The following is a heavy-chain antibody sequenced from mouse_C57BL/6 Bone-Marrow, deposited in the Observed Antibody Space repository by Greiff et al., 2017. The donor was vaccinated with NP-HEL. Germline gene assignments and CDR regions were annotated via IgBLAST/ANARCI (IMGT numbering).Heavy chain of an antibody. V-gene: IGHV1-69*01. D-gene: IGHD2-12*01. Sequence: GEERGRTGGEGQQGCKAEGKKEKKYRRKGGKERKRKRNHWIRKLAPREREKNYNQKFKGKSTLTVDKSSSTAYMQLSSLTSEDSAVYYCAKSYYYSSWLYDYSSRATTLTLSS. J-gene: IGHJ2*01. CDR2: LAPREREK. CDR3: AKSYYYSSWLYDY. CDR1: GKKEKKYR.